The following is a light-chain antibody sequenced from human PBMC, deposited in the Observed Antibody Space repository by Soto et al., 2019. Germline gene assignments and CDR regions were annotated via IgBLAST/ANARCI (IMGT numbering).Light chain of an antibody. CDR2: SNN. CDR3: AAWDDSLNGCV. J-gene: IGLJ1*01. Sequence: QSALTQPPSASGTPGQRVTISCSGSNSNIGTNTVNWYQQLPGTAPKLLIFSNNQRPSGVPDRFSASKSGTSASLAISGLQSEDEADYYCAAWDDSLNGCVFGTGTKLTVL. V-gene: IGLV1-44*01. CDR1: NSNIGTNT.